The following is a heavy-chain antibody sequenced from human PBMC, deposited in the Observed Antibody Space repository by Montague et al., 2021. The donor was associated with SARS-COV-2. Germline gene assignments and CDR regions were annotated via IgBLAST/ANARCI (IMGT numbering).Heavy chain of an antibody. D-gene: IGHD2-2*02. V-gene: IGHV4-34*01. CDR2: LNHGGST. Sequence: SETLSLTCSVLPRSLSTYTRTQIRKPPGKRPERTAALNHGGSTNYNPSLKSRVTISADTSKNQFSLKLTSVAAADTAVYYCARLGDGVVPSPILGVWPYYSYYYMDVWGKGTTVTVSS. CDR3: ARLGDGVVPSPILGVWPYYSYYYMDV. CDR1: PRSLSTYT. J-gene: IGHJ6*03.